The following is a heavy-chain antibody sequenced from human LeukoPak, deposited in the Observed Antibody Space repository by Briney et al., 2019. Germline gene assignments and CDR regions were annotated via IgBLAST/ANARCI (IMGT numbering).Heavy chain of an antibody. CDR1: GFTFSSYE. CDR2: ISSSDSTI. V-gene: IGHV3-48*03. CDR3: ARGLGSSWYSYYYYYMDV. Sequence: GGSLRLSCAASGFTFSSYEMNWVRQAPGKGLEWVSYISSSDSTIYYADSVKGRFAISRDNARNSLYLQMNTLRAEDTAVYYCARGLGSSWYSYYYYYMDVWGKGTTVTVSS. J-gene: IGHJ6*03. D-gene: IGHD6-13*01.